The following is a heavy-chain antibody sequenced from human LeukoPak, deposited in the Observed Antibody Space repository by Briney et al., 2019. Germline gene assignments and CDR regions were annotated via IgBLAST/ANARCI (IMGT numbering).Heavy chain of an antibody. V-gene: IGHV3-7*01. D-gene: IGHD6-19*01. CDR1: GFTFSSYW. CDR3: ARAPPPYSSGWFQYYFDY. CDR2: IKQDGSEK. Sequence: PGGSLRLSCAASGFTFSSYWMSWVRQAPGKGLEWVANIKQDGSEKYYVDSVKGRFTISRDNAKNSLYLQMNSLRAEDTAVYYCARAPPPYSSGWFQYYFDYWGQGTLVTVSS. J-gene: IGHJ4*02.